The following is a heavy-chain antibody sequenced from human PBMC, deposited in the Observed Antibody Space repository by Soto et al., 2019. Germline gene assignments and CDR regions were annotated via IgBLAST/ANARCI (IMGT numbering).Heavy chain of an antibody. Sequence: SETLSLTCTVSGGSISSSSYYWGWIRQPPGKGLEWIGSIYYSGSTYYNPSLKSRVTISVDTSKNQFSLKLSSVTAADTAVYYCASQEVGGSYVYTFDPWGQGTLVTVSS. D-gene: IGHD1-26*01. CDR2: IYYSGST. J-gene: IGHJ5*02. V-gene: IGHV4-39*01. CDR3: ASQEVGGSYVYTFDP. CDR1: GGSISSSSYY.